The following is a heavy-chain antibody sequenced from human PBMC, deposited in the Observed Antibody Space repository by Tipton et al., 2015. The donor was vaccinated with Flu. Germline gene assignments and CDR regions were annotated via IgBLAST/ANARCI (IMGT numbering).Heavy chain of an antibody. CDR2: INHSGST. Sequence: TLSLTCAVYGGSFSGYYWSWIRQPPGKGLEWIGEINHSGSTNYNPSLKSRVTISVDTSKNQFSLKLSSVTAADTAVYYCARGPLRYFDWLPFYGMDVWAQGTSVTVSS. D-gene: IGHD3-9*01. J-gene: IGHJ6*02. CDR1: GGSFSGYY. V-gene: IGHV4-34*01. CDR3: ARGPLRYFDWLPFYGMDV.